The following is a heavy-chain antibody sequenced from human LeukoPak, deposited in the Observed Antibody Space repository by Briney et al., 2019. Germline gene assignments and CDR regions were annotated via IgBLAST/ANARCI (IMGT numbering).Heavy chain of an antibody. CDR2: ISDSGGST. J-gene: IGHJ5*02. D-gene: IGHD6-19*01. Sequence: GGSLRLSCAASGFTFSNYDMSWVRQAQGKGLELVSSISDSGGSTYYADSVKGRFTISRDNSKNTLYLQMTNLRAADTAVYYCAKDLSRAVAADWFDPWDQGSLVTVSS. V-gene: IGHV3-23*01. CDR3: AKDLSRAVAADWFDP. CDR1: GFTFSNYD.